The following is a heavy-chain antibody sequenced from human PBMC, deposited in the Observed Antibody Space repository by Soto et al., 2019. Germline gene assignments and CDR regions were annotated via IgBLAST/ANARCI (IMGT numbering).Heavy chain of an antibody. CDR3: TKDQRYYP. J-gene: IGHJ5*02. CDR1: GFTFSSYA. CDR2: ISGSGVTT. Sequence: GGSLRLSCAASGFTFSSYAMSWVRQAPGKGLDWASAISGSGVTTYYADSVKGRFTISRDNSKNTLYLQMNNLGSGDTAIYYCTKDQRYYPWGQGTLVTVSS. V-gene: IGHV3-23*01. D-gene: IGHD3-10*01.